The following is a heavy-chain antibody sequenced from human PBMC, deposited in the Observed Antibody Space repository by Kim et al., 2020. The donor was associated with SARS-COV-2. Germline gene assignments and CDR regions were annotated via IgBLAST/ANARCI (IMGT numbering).Heavy chain of an antibody. CDR2: INPSGGST. V-gene: IGHV1-46*01. Sequence: ASVKVSCKASGYTFTSYYMHWVRQAPGQGLEWMGIINPSGGSTSYAQKFQGRVTMTRDTSTSTVYMELSSLRSEDTAVYYCARDPAIAVAGNDAFDIWGQGTMVTVSS. CDR1: GYTFTSYY. D-gene: IGHD6-19*01. J-gene: IGHJ3*02. CDR3: ARDPAIAVAGNDAFDI.